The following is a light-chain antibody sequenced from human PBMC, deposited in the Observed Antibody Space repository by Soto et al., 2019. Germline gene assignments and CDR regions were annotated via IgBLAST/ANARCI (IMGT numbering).Light chain of an antibody. J-gene: IGKJ4*01. Sequence: EIVLTQSPGTLSLSPGERATLSCRASQSVSNNLAWYQQKPGQAPRLLIYGVSTRATGIPARFSGSGSGTEFTLTISSLQSEDFAVYYCQHYNSWPLSFGGGTKVDIK. V-gene: IGKV3-15*01. CDR1: QSVSNN. CDR3: QHYNSWPLS. CDR2: GVS.